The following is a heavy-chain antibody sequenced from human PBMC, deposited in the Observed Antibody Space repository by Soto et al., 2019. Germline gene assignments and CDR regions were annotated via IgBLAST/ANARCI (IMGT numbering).Heavy chain of an antibody. CDR3: ASTITMVRGVIIRPALGYYGMDV. CDR2: INPSGGST. J-gene: IGHJ6*02. CDR1: GYTFTSYY. D-gene: IGHD3-10*01. Sequence: RASVKVSCKASGYTFTSYYMHWVRQAPGQGLEWMGIINPSGGSTSYAQKFQGRVTMTRDTSTSTVYMELSSLRSEDTAVYYCASTITMVRGVIIRPALGYYGMDVWGQGTTVTVSS. V-gene: IGHV1-46*01.